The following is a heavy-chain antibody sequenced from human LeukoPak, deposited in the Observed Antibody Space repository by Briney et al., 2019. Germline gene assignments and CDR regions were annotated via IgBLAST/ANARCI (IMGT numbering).Heavy chain of an antibody. CDR1: GFTFGSYG. D-gene: IGHD3-22*01. CDR3: AIMHGYYDGSGYWVQ. V-gene: IGHV3-23*01. CDR2: ITPNADRT. Sequence: GGSLRLSCAASGFTFGSYGMSWVRQAPGKGLGGVSFITPNADRTSYADSVEGRFTISRDNPRNTLYMQMNSLRDEDTAVYYCAIMHGYYDGSGYWVQWGQGTLVTVSS. J-gene: IGHJ1*01.